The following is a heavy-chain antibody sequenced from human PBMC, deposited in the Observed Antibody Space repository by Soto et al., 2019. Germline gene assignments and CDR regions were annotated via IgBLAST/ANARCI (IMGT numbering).Heavy chain of an antibody. Sequence: QEQLVQSGAEVKKPGASLKVSCKASGYTFTDYYIHWVRQAPGQGLEWVGWINPDSGGTNLAQRIQGRVTMTSDTSSNLAYMELSRLRLDDTAVYYCAIRTGQLAIISEFDGDWFFEVWGRGTLVTASS. CDR2: INPDSGGT. CDR3: AIRTGQLAIISEFDGDWFFEV. V-gene: IGHV1-2*02. D-gene: IGHD2-2*01. J-gene: IGHJ2*01. CDR1: GYTFTDYY.